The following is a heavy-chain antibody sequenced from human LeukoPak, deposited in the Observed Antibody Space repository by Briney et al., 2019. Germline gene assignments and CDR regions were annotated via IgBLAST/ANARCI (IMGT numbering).Heavy chain of an antibody. J-gene: IGHJ1*01. CDR1: GFTFSNYA. CDR2: ISGTDDST. V-gene: IGHV3-23*01. D-gene: IGHD4-23*01. Sequence: QAGGSLRLSCAASGFTFSNYAMSWVRQAPGKGLEWVSGISGTDDSTYYADSVKGRFTISRDNSKNTLYLQMNSLRAEDTAVYYCAKDRGGNSGSAEYFQHWGQGTLVTVSS. CDR3: AKDRGGNSGSAEYFQH.